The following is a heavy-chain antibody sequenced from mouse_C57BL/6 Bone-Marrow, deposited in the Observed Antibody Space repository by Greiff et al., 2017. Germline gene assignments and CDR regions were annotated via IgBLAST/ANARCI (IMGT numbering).Heavy chain of an antibody. D-gene: IGHD1-1*01. CDR1: GYTFTSYW. Sequence: QVQLQQPGAELVRPGSSVKLSCKASGYTFTSYWMHWVKQRPIQGLEWIGNIDPSDSETHYNQKFKDKATLTVDKSSSTAYMQLSSLTSEDSAVYYCARSLLYYYGSSYGWYFDVWGTGTTVTVSS. CDR3: ARSLLYYYGSSYGWYFDV. CDR2: IDPSDSET. V-gene: IGHV1-52*01. J-gene: IGHJ1*03.